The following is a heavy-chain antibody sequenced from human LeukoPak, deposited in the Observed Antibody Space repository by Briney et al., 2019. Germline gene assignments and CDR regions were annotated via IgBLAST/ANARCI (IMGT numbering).Heavy chain of an antibody. Sequence: GGSLRLSCAASGFSFSSYTMNWVRQAPGKGLEWISSIGRTSIDKYYADSVRGRFTISRDNAKNSLYVQTGSLRVDDTAVYYCVRGDSREDWGQGTLVTVSS. CDR1: GFSFSSYT. V-gene: IGHV3-21*01. CDR3: VRGDSRED. J-gene: IGHJ4*02. CDR2: IGRTSIDK. D-gene: IGHD3-22*01.